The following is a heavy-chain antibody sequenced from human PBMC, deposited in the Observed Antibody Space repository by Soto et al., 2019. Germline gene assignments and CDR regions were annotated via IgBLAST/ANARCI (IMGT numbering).Heavy chain of an antibody. CDR3: ASGRITVTNDY. V-gene: IGHV4-34*01. CDR2: INHSGSS. J-gene: IGHJ4*02. Sequence: SETLSLTCAVYGGSFSGYYWSWIRQPPGKGLEWIGEINHSGSSNYNPSLKSRVTISVDTSKNQFSLKLSSVTAADTAVYYCASGRITVTNDYWGQGTLVTVSS. CDR1: GGSFSGYY. D-gene: IGHD4-17*01.